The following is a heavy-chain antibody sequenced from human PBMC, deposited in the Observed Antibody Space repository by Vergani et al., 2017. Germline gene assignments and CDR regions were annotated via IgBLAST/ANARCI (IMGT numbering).Heavy chain of an antibody. CDR3: TRVNTETNGHLYYYYYMDV. CDR2: IDHTGRP. J-gene: IGHJ6*03. V-gene: IGHV4-34*01. Sequence: QVQLQQWGGGLLKPSETLSLTCVVNGGSFTSYHWTWIRQSPGEGLEWVGDIDHTGRPDYNPSLKSRLTLSVDNSRNQFSLTLNSETDTDTAIYFCTRVNTETNGHLYYYYYMDVWGQGTAVTVS. D-gene: IGHD4-11*01. CDR1: GGSFTSYH.